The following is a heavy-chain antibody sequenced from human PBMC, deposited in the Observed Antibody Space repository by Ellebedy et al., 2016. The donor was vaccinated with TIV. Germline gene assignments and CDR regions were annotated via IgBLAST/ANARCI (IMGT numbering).Heavy chain of an antibody. J-gene: IGHJ4*02. CDR1: GFTFSTSA. CDR2: ISGSGGST. V-gene: IGHV3-23*01. CDR3: AKGQTTSDY. Sequence: PGGSLRLSCAASGFTFSTSAMSWVRQAPGKGLEWVAAISGSGGSTYYANSVKGRFTISRDNSKNTLYLQMSSLRVEDTAVYFCAKGQTTSDYWGQGTLVTVSS. D-gene: IGHD4-17*01.